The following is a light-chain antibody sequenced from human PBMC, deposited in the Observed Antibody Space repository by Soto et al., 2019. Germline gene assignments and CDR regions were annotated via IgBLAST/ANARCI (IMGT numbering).Light chain of an antibody. J-gene: IGLJ2*01. Sequence: QSVLTQPPSVSGAPGQRVTISCTGSNSNIGASYEVHWYQQLPGAVPKLLIYGNNNRPSGVPDRFSVSKSGTSASLAITGLQAEDEAHYYCAVWDDSLNGPVFGGGTKLTVL. CDR3: AVWDDSLNGPV. V-gene: IGLV1-40*01. CDR1: NSNIGASYE. CDR2: GNN.